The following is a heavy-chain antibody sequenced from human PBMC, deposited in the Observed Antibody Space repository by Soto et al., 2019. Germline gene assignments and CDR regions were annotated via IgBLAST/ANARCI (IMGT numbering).Heavy chain of an antibody. D-gene: IGHD3-22*01. CDR1: GYTFSSYA. V-gene: IGHV1-3*01. Sequence: ASVKVSCEASGYTFSSYAMHWARRAPGQRLEWMGWINAGNGNTKYSQKFQGRVTITRDTSASTAYMELSSLRSEDTAVYYCARTYYYDSSGPMPGMDVWGQGTTVTVSS. CDR3: ARTYYYDSSGPMPGMDV. CDR2: INAGNGNT. J-gene: IGHJ6*02.